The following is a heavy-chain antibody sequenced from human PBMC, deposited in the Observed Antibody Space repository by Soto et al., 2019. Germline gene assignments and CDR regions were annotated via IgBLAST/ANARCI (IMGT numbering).Heavy chain of an antibody. Sequence: QVQLQESGPGLVKPSRTLSLTCAVSGDSISRSNWWSWFRQHPGKGLEWIGEIYHSGTTNYNSSLNSRVTISVYTSKNQLSLNLNSLTAADTAVYFCARGSGSYKGWFDPWGQGTLVTVSS. J-gene: IGHJ5*02. CDR2: IYHSGTT. CDR1: GDSISRSNW. CDR3: ARGSGSYKGWFDP. D-gene: IGHD1-26*01. V-gene: IGHV4-4*02.